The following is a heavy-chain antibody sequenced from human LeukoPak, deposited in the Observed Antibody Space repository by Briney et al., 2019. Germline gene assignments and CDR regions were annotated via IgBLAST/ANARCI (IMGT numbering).Heavy chain of an antibody. CDR3: AIHIVGVPDARMDV. J-gene: IGHJ6*02. V-gene: IGHV1-69*04. Sequence: SVKVSCKASGGTFTSYAISWVRQAPGQGLEWMGRIIPILGIANYAQKFQGRVTITADKSTSTAYMELSSLRSEDTAVYYCAIHIVGVPDARMDVWGQGTTVTVSS. CDR2: IIPILGIA. D-gene: IGHD2-2*01. CDR1: GGTFTSYA.